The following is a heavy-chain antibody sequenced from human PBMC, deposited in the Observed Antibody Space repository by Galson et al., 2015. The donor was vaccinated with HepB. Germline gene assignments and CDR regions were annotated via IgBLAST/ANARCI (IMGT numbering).Heavy chain of an antibody. Sequence: SVKVSCKVSGYTLTELSMHWVRQAPGKGLEWMGGFDPEFGETNYAQKFQGRVTMTADTSTDTAYMELSSLRSEDTAVYYCATGLHSNGWYDIDYWGQGTLVTVSS. CDR3: ATGLHSNGWYDIDY. CDR1: GYTLTELS. J-gene: IGHJ4*02. D-gene: IGHD6-19*01. V-gene: IGHV1-24*01. CDR2: FDPEFGET.